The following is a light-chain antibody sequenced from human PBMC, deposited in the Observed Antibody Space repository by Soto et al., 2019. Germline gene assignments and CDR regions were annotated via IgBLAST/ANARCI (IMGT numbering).Light chain of an antibody. CDR3: QQRGT. CDR2: GAS. Sequence: EIVLTQSPGTLSLSPGERATLSCRASQSVASRNLAWYQQKSGQAPRLLIYGASSRAIHTPDRFSGSGSGTDFTLTISSLEPEDFATYYCQQRGTFGGGTKVDTK. V-gene: IGKV3-20*01. CDR1: QSVASRN. J-gene: IGKJ4*01.